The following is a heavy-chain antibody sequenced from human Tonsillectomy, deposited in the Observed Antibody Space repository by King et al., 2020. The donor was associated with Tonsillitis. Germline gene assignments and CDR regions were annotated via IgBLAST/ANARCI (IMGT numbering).Heavy chain of an antibody. D-gene: IGHD1-1*01. Sequence: VQLQQSGPGLVKPSQTLSLTCAISGDSVSSNSAAWNWIRQSPSRGLEWLGKTFYRSKWYHDYAVSVKSRISISPDTSKNQFSLQLNSVTPEDTAVYYCARDLVVQLEVFDYWGQGTLVIVSS. CDR2: TFYRSKWYH. CDR1: GDSVSSNSAA. CDR3: ARDLVVQLEVFDY. V-gene: IGHV6-1*01. J-gene: IGHJ4*02.